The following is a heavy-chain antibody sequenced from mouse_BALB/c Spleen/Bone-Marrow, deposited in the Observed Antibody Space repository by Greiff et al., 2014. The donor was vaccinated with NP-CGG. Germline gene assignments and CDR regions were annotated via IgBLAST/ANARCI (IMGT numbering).Heavy chain of an antibody. CDR1: GYTFTSHI. Sequence: EVQLQQSGPELVKPGASVKMSCKASGYTFTSHIMHWVKQKPGQGLEWIGYINPYNDGTKYNEKFKGKATLTSDKSSSTAYMELSSLTSEDSAVYYCARRWLPYAMGYWGQGTSVTVSS. D-gene: IGHD2-3*01. CDR3: ARRWLPYAMGY. V-gene: IGHV1-14*01. CDR2: INPYNDGT. J-gene: IGHJ4*01.